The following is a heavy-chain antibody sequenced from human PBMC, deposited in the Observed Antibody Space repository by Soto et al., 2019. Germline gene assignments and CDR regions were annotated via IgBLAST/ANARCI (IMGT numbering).Heavy chain of an antibody. CDR3: VRPKYARCFEC. V-gene: IGHV3-7*04. J-gene: IGHJ4*02. CDR1: GFTFSSYW. CDR2: IKQDGSDK. D-gene: IGHD2-2*01. Sequence: PGGSLRLSCVAAGFTFSSYWMTWVRQAPGKGLEWVANIKQDGSDKYYVDSVKGRFLISRDNAKSSLYLQMNSLRVEDTAVYYVVRPKYARCFECWAQGILVSVSX.